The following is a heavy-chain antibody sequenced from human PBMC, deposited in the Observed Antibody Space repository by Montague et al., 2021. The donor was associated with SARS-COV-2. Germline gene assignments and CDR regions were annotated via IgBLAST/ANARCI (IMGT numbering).Heavy chain of an antibody. CDR2: THYGWGT. Sequence: SETLSLTCTVYGRSMARSPDYWVWLRQPSGGGPNWIATTHYGWGTYYNLSLQSRVDISVDTSQNQLSLTLASVTAADTAVYYCAKLGYCRGGACFRGGFEFWGQGILVPVSS. D-gene: IGHD2-15*01. J-gene: IGHJ4*02. CDR1: GRSMARSPDY. CDR3: AKLGYCRGGACFRGGFEF. V-gene: IGHV4-39*01.